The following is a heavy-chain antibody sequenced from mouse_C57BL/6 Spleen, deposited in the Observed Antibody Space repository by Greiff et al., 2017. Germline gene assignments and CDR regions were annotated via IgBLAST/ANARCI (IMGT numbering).Heavy chain of an antibody. D-gene: IGHD2-3*01. CDR3: ARRYDDGYYSYAMDY. J-gene: IGHJ4*01. CDR2: ISSGSSAI. Sequence: EVMLVESGGGLVKPGGSLKLSCAASGFTFSDYGMHWVRQAPEKGLEWVAYISSGSSAIYYADTVKGRFTISRDNAKNTLFLQMTSLRSEDTAMYYCARRYDDGYYSYAMDYWGQGTSVTVSS. V-gene: IGHV5-17*01. CDR1: GFTFSDYG.